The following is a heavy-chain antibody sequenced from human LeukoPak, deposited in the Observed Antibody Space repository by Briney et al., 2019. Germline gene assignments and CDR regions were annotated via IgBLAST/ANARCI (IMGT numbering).Heavy chain of an antibody. V-gene: IGHV4-38-2*01. J-gene: IGHJ4*02. CDR1: GYSISSGYY. D-gene: IGHD5-24*01. CDR3: ARTGDGYNPNY. Sequence: PSETLSLTCAVSGYSISSGYYWGWIRQHPGKGLEWIGTIYHSGSTYYNPSLKSQVTISVDTSTNQISLKLSSVTAADTAVYYCARTGDGYNPNYWGQGTLVTVSS. CDR2: IYHSGST.